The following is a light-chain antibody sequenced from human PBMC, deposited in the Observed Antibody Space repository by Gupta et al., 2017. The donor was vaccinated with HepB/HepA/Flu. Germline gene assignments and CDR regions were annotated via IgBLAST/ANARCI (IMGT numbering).Light chain of an antibody. CDR1: QSIRSY. J-gene: IGKJ1*01. Sequence: DIQMTQSPSSLSASVGDRVTITCRASQSIRSYLNWYKQKPGKAPKLLIYAASSWQSGVPSRFSGSGCGKDFTLTISSRQQEDFATYYCHQTDSNPPWTFGQGTKVEIK. CDR2: AAS. V-gene: IGKV1-39*01. CDR3: HQTDSNPPWT.